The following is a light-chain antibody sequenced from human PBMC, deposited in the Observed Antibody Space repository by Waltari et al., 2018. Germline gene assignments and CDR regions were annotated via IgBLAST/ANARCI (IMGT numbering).Light chain of an antibody. CDR3: AGWDDSLNGPV. CDR1: LPNTESNT. Sequence: QSVLTQPPSASGTPGQRVTISCSGSLPNTESNTVNCYRQLPGTAPKLLIYGDNQRPSGVPDRFSGSKSGTSASLAISGLQSADEADYYCAGWDDSLNGPVFGGGTKLTVL. J-gene: IGLJ3*02. CDR2: GDN. V-gene: IGLV1-44*01.